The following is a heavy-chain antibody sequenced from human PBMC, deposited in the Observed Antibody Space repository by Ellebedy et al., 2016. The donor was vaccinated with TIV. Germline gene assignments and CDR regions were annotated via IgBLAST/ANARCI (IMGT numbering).Heavy chain of an antibody. V-gene: IGHV4-59*08. Sequence: MPSETLSLTCTISGGSISSYYWSWIRQPPGKGLEWIGYISYSGSTNYNPSLKSRVTISLDTSKNQFSLKLSSVTAADTAVYYCARHGGSGELLSAYYFDYWGQGTLVTVSS. CDR2: ISYSGST. D-gene: IGHD3-10*01. CDR1: GGSISSYY. J-gene: IGHJ4*02. CDR3: ARHGGSGELLSAYYFDY.